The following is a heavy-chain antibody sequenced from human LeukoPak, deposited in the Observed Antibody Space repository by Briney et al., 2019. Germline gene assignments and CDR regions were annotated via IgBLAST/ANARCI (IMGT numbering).Heavy chain of an antibody. CDR2: ISGIGGST. CDR3: AKAQAPAIAVAPTPVDY. CDR1: GFTFSIYA. J-gene: IGHJ4*02. D-gene: IGHD6-19*01. Sequence: GGFLRLSCAASGFTFSIYAMSCVRQAPGKGREWGSAISGIGGSTYYADSVKGRFTISRDNSKNTLYLQMNSLRAEDTAVYYCAKAQAPAIAVAPTPVDYWGQGTLVTVSS. V-gene: IGHV3-23*01.